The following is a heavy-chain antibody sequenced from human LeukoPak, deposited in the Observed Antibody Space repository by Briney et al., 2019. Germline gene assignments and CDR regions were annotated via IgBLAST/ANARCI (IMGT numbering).Heavy chain of an antibody. D-gene: IGHD1-14*01. CDR2: IYYSGST. Sequence: PSETLSLTCTVSGGSISSYYWSWIRQPPGKGLEWIGYIYYSGSTNYNPSLKSRLTISVDTSKNQFSLKLSSVTAADTAVYYCARHKVGPGGLFDYWGQGTLVTVSS. V-gene: IGHV4-59*08. CDR1: GGSISSYY. J-gene: IGHJ4*02. CDR3: ARHKVGPGGLFDY.